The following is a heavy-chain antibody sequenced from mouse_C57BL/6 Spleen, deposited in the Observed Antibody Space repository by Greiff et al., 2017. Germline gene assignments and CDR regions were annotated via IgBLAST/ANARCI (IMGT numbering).Heavy chain of an antibody. J-gene: IGHJ1*03. CDR1: GFTFSDAW. V-gene: IGHV6-6*01. CDR3: TRPRDGYFGGYFDV. CDR2: IRNKANNHAT. Sequence: EVKLVESGGGLVQPGGSMKLSCAASGFTFSDAWMDWVRQSPEKGLEWVAEIRNKANNHATYYAESVKGRFTISSDDSKSSVYLQMNSLRAEDTGIYYCTRPRDGYFGGYFDVWGTGTTVTVSS. D-gene: IGHD2-3*01.